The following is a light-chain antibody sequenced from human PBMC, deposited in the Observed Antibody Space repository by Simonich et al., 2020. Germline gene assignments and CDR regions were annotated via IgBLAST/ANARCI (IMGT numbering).Light chain of an antibody. V-gene: IGKV4-1*01. CDR1: QSFLCSSNNKNY. J-gene: IGKJ1*01. Sequence: DIVMTQSPDSLAVSLGERATINCKSSQSFLCSSNNKNYLAWYQQKPGKPPKLLIYWSSTRESGVPERCSGSGSGTDFTLTISSLQAEDVAVYYCQQYYSTPRTFGQGTKVEIK. CDR2: WSS. CDR3: QQYYSTPRT.